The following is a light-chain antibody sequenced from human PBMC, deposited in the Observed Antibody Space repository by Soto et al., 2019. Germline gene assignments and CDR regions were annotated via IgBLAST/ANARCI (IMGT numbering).Light chain of an antibody. Sequence: QSALTQPASMSGSPGQSVTISCAGTSNDIGGYNYVSWYQHHPGTAPKLIIYDVSSRPSGVSHRFSGSKSGNTASLTISGLQAEDEADYYCQSYDSTLSARYVFGTGTKVTVL. J-gene: IGLJ1*01. CDR2: DVS. CDR1: SNDIGGYNY. V-gene: IGLV2-14*01. CDR3: QSYDSTLSARYV.